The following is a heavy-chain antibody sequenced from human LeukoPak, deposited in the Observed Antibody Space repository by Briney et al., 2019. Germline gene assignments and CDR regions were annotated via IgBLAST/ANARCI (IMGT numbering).Heavy chain of an antibody. D-gene: IGHD3-16*02. CDR1: GFTFSSYW. CDR3: ARGARRDYVWGSYRPQNDY. J-gene: IGHJ4*02. V-gene: IGHV3-7*01. Sequence: GGSLRLSCAASGFTFSSYWMSWVRQAPGKGLEWVANIKQDGSEKYYVDSVKGRFTISRDNAKNSLYLQMNSLRAEDTAVYYCARGARRDYVWGSYRPQNDYWGQGTLVTVSS. CDR2: IKQDGSEK.